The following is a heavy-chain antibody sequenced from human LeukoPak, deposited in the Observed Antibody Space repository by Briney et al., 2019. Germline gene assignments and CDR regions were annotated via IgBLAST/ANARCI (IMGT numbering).Heavy chain of an antibody. D-gene: IGHD5-18*01. CDR1: GFTFSSYA. J-gene: IGHJ4*02. CDR2: ISGSGGST. V-gene: IGHV3-23*01. Sequence: PGGSLRLSCAASGFTFSSYAMSWVRQAPGKGLEWVSAISGSGGSTYYADSVKGRFTISRDNSKITLYLQMNSLRAEDTAVYYCAKDGSRDTAMVQDYWGQGTLVTVSS. CDR3: AKDGSRDTAMVQDY.